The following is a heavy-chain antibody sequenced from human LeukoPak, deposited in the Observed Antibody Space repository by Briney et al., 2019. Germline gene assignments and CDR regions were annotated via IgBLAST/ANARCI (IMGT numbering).Heavy chain of an antibody. CDR3: ARRYSGSFHWYFDL. J-gene: IGHJ2*01. CDR1: GGSISSYY. D-gene: IGHD1-26*01. Sequence: NPSETLSLTRTVSGGSISSYYWSWIRQPAGKGLEWIGRIYTSGSTNYNPSLKSRVTMSVDTSKNQFSLKLSSVTAADTAVYYCARRYSGSFHWYFDLWGRGTLVTVSS. CDR2: IYTSGST. V-gene: IGHV4-4*07.